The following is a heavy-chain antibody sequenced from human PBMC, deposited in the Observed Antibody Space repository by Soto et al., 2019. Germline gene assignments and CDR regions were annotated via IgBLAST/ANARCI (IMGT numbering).Heavy chain of an antibody. J-gene: IGHJ4*02. D-gene: IGHD3-3*01. CDR1: GFTFSNAW. Sequence: GGSLRLSCAASGFTFSNAWMSWVRQAPGKGLEWVGRIKSKTDGGTTDYAAPVKGRFTISRDDSKNTLYLQMNSLKTEDTAVYYCTTDGYYDFWSGSPRPDFDYWGQGTLVTVSS. V-gene: IGHV3-15*01. CDR3: TTDGYYDFWSGSPRPDFDY. CDR2: IKSKTDGGTT.